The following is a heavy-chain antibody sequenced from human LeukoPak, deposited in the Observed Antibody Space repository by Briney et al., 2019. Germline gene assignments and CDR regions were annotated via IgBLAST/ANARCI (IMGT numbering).Heavy chain of an antibody. J-gene: IGHJ4*02. D-gene: IGHD3-10*01. CDR2: ISAYNGNT. V-gene: IGHV1-18*01. Sequence: ASVKVSCKASGGTVSSYVFSWVRQAPGQGLEWMGWISAYNGNTNYAQKLQGRVTMTTDTSTSTAYMELRSLRSDDTAVYYCARSNYYGSGSYYPRFDYWGQGTLVTVSS. CDR3: ARSNYYGSGSYYPRFDY. CDR1: GGTVSSYV.